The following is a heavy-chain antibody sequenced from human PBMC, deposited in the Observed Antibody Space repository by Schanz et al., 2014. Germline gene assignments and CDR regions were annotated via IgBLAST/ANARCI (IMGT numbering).Heavy chain of an antibody. CDR2: INQSGDT. CDR3: ARLYCSTPGCYVSPNGFAKDY. Sequence: QVQLQQWGAGLLKPSETLSLTCAVSGGSFSGYYWSWIRQPPDTGLEWIGEINQSGDTNYNPSLKSRVTIPVDPSNNQFSQKLRSVTAADTAVYYCARLYCSTPGCYVSPNGFAKDYWGQGTLVTVSS. CDR1: GGSFSGYY. V-gene: IGHV4-34*01. J-gene: IGHJ4*02. D-gene: IGHD2-2*01.